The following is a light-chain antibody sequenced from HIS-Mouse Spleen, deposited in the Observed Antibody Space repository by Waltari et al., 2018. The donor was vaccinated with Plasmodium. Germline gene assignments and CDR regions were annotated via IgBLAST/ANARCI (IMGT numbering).Light chain of an antibody. CDR2: AAS. Sequence: DIQMTQSPSSLSASVGDRVTITCRARQSISSYLNWYQQKPGKATKLLIYAASSLQSGVPSRFSGSGSVTDFTLTISSLQPEDFATYYCQQSYSTPWTFGQGTKVEIK. V-gene: IGKV1-39*01. J-gene: IGKJ1*01. CDR3: QQSYSTPWT. CDR1: QSISSY.